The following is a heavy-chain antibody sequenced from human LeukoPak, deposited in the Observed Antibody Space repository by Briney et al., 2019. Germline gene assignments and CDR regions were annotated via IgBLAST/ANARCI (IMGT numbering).Heavy chain of an antibody. J-gene: IGHJ4*02. CDR2: IYYSGST. V-gene: IGHV4-59*01. CDR3: ARRSYDSSGSLDY. Sequence: SETLSLTCTVSGGSISSYYWSWILQPPGKGLEWIGYIYYSGSTNYNPSLKSRVTISVDTSKNQFSLKLSSVTAADTAVYYCARRSYDSSGSLDYWGQGTLVTVSS. D-gene: IGHD3-22*01. CDR1: GGSISSYY.